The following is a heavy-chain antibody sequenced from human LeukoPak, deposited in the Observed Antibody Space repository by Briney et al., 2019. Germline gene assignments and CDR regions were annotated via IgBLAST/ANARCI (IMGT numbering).Heavy chain of an antibody. Sequence: GGSLRLSCAASGFTFSSYSMNWVRQAPGKGLEWVSSISSSSYMYYADSVKGRFTISRDNAKNSLYLQMNSLRAEDTAVYYCARDLIAAAGGYYFDYWGQGTLVTVSS. J-gene: IGHJ4*02. CDR1: GFTFSSYS. CDR3: ARDLIAAAGGYYFDY. V-gene: IGHV3-21*01. CDR2: ISSSSYM. D-gene: IGHD6-13*01.